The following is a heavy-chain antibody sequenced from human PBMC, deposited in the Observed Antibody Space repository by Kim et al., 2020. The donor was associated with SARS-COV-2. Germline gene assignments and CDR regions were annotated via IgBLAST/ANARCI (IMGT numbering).Heavy chain of an antibody. D-gene: IGHD6-13*01. CDR3: ARGWGSSWYCPFEY. J-gene: IGHJ4*02. V-gene: IGHV1-69*04. Sequence: AQKLQGRVTITADKSTGTAYMELSSLRSEDTAVYYCARGWGSSWYCPFEYWGQGTLVTVSS.